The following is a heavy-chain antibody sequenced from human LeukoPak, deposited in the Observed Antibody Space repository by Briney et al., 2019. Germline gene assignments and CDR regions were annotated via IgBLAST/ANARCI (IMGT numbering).Heavy chain of an antibody. V-gene: IGHV4-39*07. CDR2: IYYSGST. D-gene: IGHD1-26*01. Sequence: SETLSLTCTVSGGSISSSSYYWGWIRQPPGKGLEWIGSIYYSGSTYYNPSLKSRVTISVDTSKNQFSLKLSSVTAADTAVYYCARAGDRGLLDPWGQGTLVTVSS. J-gene: IGHJ5*02. CDR1: GGSISSSSYY. CDR3: ARAGDRGLLDP.